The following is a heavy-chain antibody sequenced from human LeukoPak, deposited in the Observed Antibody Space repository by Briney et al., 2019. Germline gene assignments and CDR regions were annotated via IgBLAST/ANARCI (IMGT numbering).Heavy chain of an antibody. D-gene: IGHD6-13*01. CDR1: GYTFTSYG. J-gene: IGHJ6*02. CDR2: ISSYNGNT. CDR3: ARDDLPRAAAGTVFYYYGMDV. V-gene: IGHV1-18*01. Sequence: ASVKVSCKASGYTFTSYGISWVRQAPGQGLEWMGWISSYNGNTNYAQKLQGRVTMSTDTSTGTAYMELRSLRSDDTAVYYCARDDLPRAAAGTVFYYYGMDVWGQGTTVTVSS.